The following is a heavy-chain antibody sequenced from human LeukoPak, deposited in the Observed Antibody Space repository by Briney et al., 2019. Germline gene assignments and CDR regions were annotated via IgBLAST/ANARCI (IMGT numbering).Heavy chain of an antibody. CDR3: ARIPYGSGSYYHNNWFDP. CDR1: GYSFTSYW. Sequence: GESLKISCKGSGYSFTSYWIGWVRQMPGKGLEWRGIIYPGDSDTRYSPSFQGQVTISADKSISTAYLQWSSLKASDTAMYYCARIPYGSGSYYHNNWFDPWGQGTLVTVSS. J-gene: IGHJ5*02. CDR2: IYPGDSDT. D-gene: IGHD3-10*01. V-gene: IGHV5-51*01.